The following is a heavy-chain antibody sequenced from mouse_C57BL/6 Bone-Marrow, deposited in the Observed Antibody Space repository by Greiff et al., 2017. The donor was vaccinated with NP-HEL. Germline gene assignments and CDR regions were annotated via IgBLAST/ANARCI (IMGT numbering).Heavy chain of an antibody. CDR3: ARFFAY. V-gene: IGHV5-12*01. CDR1: GFTFSDYY. Sequence: EVKVVESGGGLVQPGGSLKLSCAASGFTFSDYYMYWVRQTPEKRLEWVAYISNGGGSTYYPDTVKGRFTISRDNAKNTLYLQMSRLKSEDTAMYYCARFFAYWGQGTLVTVSA. CDR2: ISNGGGST. J-gene: IGHJ3*01.